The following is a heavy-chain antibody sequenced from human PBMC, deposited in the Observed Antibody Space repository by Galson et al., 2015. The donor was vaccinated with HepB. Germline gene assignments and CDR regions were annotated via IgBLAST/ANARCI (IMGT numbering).Heavy chain of an antibody. CDR2: ISAYNGNT. Sequence: SVKVSCKASGYTFTSYGISWVRQAPGQGLEWMGWISAYNGNTNYAQKLQGRVTMTTDTSTSTAYMELRSLRSDDTAVYYCARDTAFGAAGPGDYFDYWGQGTLVTVSS. CDR3: ARDTAFGAAGPGDYFDY. J-gene: IGHJ4*02. V-gene: IGHV1-18*01. CDR1: GYTFTSYG. D-gene: IGHD3-3*01.